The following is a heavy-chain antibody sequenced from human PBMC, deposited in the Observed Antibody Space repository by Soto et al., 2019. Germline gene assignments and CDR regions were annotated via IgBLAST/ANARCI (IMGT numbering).Heavy chain of an antibody. V-gene: IGHV3-23*01. CDR3: AKDLGPPQLYNWNH. Sequence: GKGLEWVSAISDSGGSTYYADSVEGRFTISRDNSKNTLYLQMNSLRAEDTAVYYCAKDLGPPQLYNWNHWGQGTLVTVSS. CDR2: ISDSGGST. J-gene: IGHJ5*02. D-gene: IGHD1-20*01.